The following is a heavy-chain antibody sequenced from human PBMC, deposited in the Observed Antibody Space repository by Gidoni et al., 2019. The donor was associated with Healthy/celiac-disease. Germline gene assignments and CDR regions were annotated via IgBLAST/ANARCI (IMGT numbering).Heavy chain of an antibody. CDR3: TNLYCSSTSCYFDY. J-gene: IGHJ4*02. Sequence: EVQLVESGGGLVKPGGSLRLSCAASGFTFRTVWMNWVRQAPGKGLEWVGRIKSKTDGGTTDYAAPVKGRFTISRDDSKNTLYLQMNSLKTEDTAVYYCTNLYCSSTSCYFDYWGQGTLVTVSS. CDR2: IKSKTDGGTT. D-gene: IGHD2-2*01. CDR1: GFTFRTVW. V-gene: IGHV3-15*07.